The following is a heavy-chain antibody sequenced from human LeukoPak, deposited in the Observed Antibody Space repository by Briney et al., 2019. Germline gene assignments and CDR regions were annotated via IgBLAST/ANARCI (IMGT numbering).Heavy chain of an antibody. CDR2: IYTSEST. J-gene: IGHJ3*02. CDR3: ARALPGGAFDI. D-gene: IGHD4-23*01. Sequence: SQTLSLTCTVSGGSISSGNYYWSWIRQPAGKGLEWIGRIYTSESTDYNPSRKSRVTILLDTPKNQFSLNLSSVTAADTAVYYCARALPGGAFDIWGQGTMVTVSS. CDR1: GGSISSGNYY. V-gene: IGHV4-61*02.